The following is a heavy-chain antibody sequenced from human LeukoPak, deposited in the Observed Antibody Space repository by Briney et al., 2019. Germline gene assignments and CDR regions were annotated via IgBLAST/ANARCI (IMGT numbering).Heavy chain of an antibody. J-gene: IGHJ4*02. CDR3: AHRTNFVRGSGSYYWY. Sequence: SGPTLVNPTQTLTLTCTFSGFSLSSSGVGVGWARQPPGKALEWLALIYWNDDKHYSPSLKSRLTITKDTSKNQVVLTMTNLDPVDTATCYCAHRTNFVRGSGSYYWYWGQGTLVTVSS. CDR1: GFSLSSSGVG. V-gene: IGHV2-5*01. CDR2: IYWNDDK. D-gene: IGHD3-10*01.